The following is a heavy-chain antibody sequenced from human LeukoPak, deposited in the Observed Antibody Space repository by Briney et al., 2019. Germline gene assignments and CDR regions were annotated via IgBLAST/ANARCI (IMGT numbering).Heavy chain of an antibody. CDR3: ARDWDCSSTSWPGDY. V-gene: IGHV3-48*01. J-gene: IGHJ4*02. CDR2: ISSSSSTI. Sequence: GGSLRLSCAASGFPFSSYSMNWVRQAPGKGLEWVSYISSSSSTIYYADSVKGRFTISRDNAKNSLYLQMNSLRAEDTAVYYCARDWDCSSTSWPGDYWGQGTLVTVSS. CDR1: GFPFSSYS. D-gene: IGHD2-2*01.